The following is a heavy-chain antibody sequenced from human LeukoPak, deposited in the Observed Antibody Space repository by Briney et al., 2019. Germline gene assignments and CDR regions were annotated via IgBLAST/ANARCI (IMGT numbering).Heavy chain of an antibody. Sequence: PGGSLRLSCAASGFTFSSYSMNWVRQAPGKGLEWVANIKQDGSERNYEDSVKGRSTISRDNAKNSLFLQMNSLRVEDTAVYYCARGGTRGYSPVDYWGQGILVTVSS. J-gene: IGHJ4*02. CDR1: GFTFSSYS. CDR2: IKQDGSER. CDR3: ARGGTRGYSPVDY. V-gene: IGHV3-7*03. D-gene: IGHD5-18*01.